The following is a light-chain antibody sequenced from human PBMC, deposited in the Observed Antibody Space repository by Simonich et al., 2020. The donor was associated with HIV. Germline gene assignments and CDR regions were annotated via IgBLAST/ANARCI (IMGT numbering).Light chain of an antibody. Sequence: DIVMTQSPLSLPVTPGEPASIPCRSSQSLLHRNGYNYLDWSLQKPGQSPQLLIYLDFNRASGVPDRFSGSGSGTDFTLKISRVEAEDVGVYYCMQALQTPPTFGQGTKVEIK. V-gene: IGKV2-28*01. CDR2: LDF. J-gene: IGKJ1*01. CDR1: QSLLHRNGYNY. CDR3: MQALQTPPT.